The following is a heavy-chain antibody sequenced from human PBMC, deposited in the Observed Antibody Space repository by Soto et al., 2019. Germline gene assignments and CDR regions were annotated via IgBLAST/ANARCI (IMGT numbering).Heavy chain of an antibody. V-gene: IGHV4-34*01. D-gene: IGHD6-13*01. CDR1: GGSLSGYY. CDR3: ARYSSSWSKYVQH. Sequence: VQLQQWGAGLLKTSETLSLTCAVYGGSLSGYYWSWIRQSPGKRLEWVGDINHGGSDNYNPSLKSRVPFSLDPSKNQFSLKLSSVIAADTAVYYCARYSSSWSKYVQHWGRGTLVTVSS. J-gene: IGHJ1*01. CDR2: INHGGSD.